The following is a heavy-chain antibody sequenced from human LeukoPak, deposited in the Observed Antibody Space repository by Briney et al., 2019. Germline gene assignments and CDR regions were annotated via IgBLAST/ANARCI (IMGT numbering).Heavy chain of an antibody. J-gene: IGHJ4*02. V-gene: IGHV3-30-3*01. Sequence: GRSLRLSCAASGSTFSSYAMHWVRQAPGKGLEWVAVIPYDGSNKYYADSVKGRFTISRDNSKNTLYLQMNSLRAEDTAVYYCARSGYSYGSYYFDYWGQGTLVTVSS. CDR3: ARSGYSYGSYYFDY. CDR1: GSTFSSYA. D-gene: IGHD5-18*01. CDR2: IPYDGSNK.